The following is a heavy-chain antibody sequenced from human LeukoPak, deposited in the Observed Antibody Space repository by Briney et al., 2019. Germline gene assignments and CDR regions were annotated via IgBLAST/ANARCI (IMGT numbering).Heavy chain of an antibody. CDR1: GGSISSSNC. Sequence: SGTLSLTCAVSGGSISSSNCWSWVRQPPGKGLEWIGEIYHSGSTNYNPSLKSRVTISVDKSKNQFSLKLSSVTAADTAVYYCARENYGSGEYYFDYWGQGTLVTVSS. D-gene: IGHD3-10*01. CDR2: IYHSGST. CDR3: ARENYGSGEYYFDY. V-gene: IGHV4-4*02. J-gene: IGHJ4*02.